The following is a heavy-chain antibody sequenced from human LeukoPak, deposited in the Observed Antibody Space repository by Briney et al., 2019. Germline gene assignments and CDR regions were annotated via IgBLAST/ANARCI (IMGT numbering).Heavy chain of an antibody. CDR2: IRSTSTYI. D-gene: IGHD3-3*01. V-gene: IGHV3-21*01. J-gene: IGHJ4*02. CDR1: GFSLSDYW. CDR3: ASSPAAEWLLNH. Sequence: TGGSLRLSCAASGFSLSDYWMSWVRQAPGKGLEWVSSIRSTSTYIYYADSVKGRFTISRDNAKNSLFLQMNSLRAEDTAVYYCASSPAAEWLLNHWGQGTLVTVSS.